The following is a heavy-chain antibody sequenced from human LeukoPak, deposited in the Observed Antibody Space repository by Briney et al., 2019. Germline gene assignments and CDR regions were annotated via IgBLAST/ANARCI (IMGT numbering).Heavy chain of an antibody. D-gene: IGHD2-2*01. Sequence: GASVKVSCRASGYTFTAYYMHWARQAPGQGLEWMGWINPNSGGTNYAQKFQGRVTMTRDTSISTAYMELSRLRSDDTAVYYCARPMPGLDAFDIWGQGTMVTVSS. CDR3: ARPMPGLDAFDI. CDR2: INPNSGGT. J-gene: IGHJ3*02. V-gene: IGHV1-2*02. CDR1: GYTFTAYY.